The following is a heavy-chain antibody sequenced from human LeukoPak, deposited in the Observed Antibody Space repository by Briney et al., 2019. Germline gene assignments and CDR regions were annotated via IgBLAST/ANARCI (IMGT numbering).Heavy chain of an antibody. Sequence: PSETLSLTCTVSGGSISSGDYYWSWIRQPPGKGLEWIGYIYYSGSTYYNPSLKSRVTISVDTSKNQFSLKLSSVTAADTAVYYCARDIRMATSPSLGYWGQGTLVTVSS. J-gene: IGHJ4*02. CDR3: ARDIRMATSPSLGY. V-gene: IGHV4-30-4*01. D-gene: IGHD5-24*01. CDR1: GGSISSGDYY. CDR2: IYYSGST.